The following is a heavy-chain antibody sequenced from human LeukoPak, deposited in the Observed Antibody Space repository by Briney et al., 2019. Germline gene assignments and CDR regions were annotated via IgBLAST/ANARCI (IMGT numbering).Heavy chain of an antibody. CDR1: GFTFSSYS. CDR3: ARKITMVRGVIIKGYFDY. CDR2: ISSSSSYI. V-gene: IGHV3-21*01. J-gene: IGHJ4*02. Sequence: PGGSLRLSCAASGFTFSSYSMNWVRQAPGKGLEWVSSISSSSSYIYYADSLKGRFTISKDNAKNSLYLQMNSLRAEDTAVYYCARKITMVRGVIIKGYFDYWGQGTLVTVSS. D-gene: IGHD3-10*01.